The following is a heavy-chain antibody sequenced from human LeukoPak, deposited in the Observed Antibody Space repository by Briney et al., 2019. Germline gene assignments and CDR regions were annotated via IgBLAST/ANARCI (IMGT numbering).Heavy chain of an antibody. V-gene: IGHV3-49*04. CDR3: TRVSVDYFDY. CDR1: GFTFGDYA. Sequence: PGGSLRLSCTASGFTFGDYAMSWVRQAPGKGLEWVGFIRSKAYGGTTEYAASVKGRFTISRDDSKSIAYLQMNSLKTEDTAVYYRTRVSVDYFDYWGQGTLVTVSS. CDR2: IRSKAYGGTT. J-gene: IGHJ4*02. D-gene: IGHD5-12*01.